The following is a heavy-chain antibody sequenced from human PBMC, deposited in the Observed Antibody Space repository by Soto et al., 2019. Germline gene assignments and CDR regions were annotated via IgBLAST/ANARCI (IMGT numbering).Heavy chain of an antibody. CDR3: ARDRGWTYDFWSGYLDYYYYYGMDV. V-gene: IGHV1-18*04. Sequence: GASVKVSFKASGYTFTSYGISWLRQAPGQGLEWMGWISAYNGNTNYAQKLQGRVTMTTDTSTSTAYMELRSLRSDDTAVYYCARDRGWTYDFWSGYLDYYYYYGMDVWGQGTTVTVSS. CDR1: GYTFTSYG. D-gene: IGHD3-3*01. J-gene: IGHJ6*02. CDR2: ISAYNGNT.